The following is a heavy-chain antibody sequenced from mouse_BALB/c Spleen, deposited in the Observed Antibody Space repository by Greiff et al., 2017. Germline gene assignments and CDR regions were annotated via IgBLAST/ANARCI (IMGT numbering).Heavy chain of an antibody. V-gene: IGHV2-3*01. CDR1: GFSLTSYG. Sequence: VQLMESGPGLVAPSQSLSITCTVSGFSLTSYGVRWVRQPPGKGLEWLGVICGDGSKNYHSALISRLSIIKDNSTSQVCLKLNSRQTDDTATYYCDKPYYYGSSYVMDYWGQGTSVTVSS. D-gene: IGHD1-1*01. J-gene: IGHJ4*01. CDR2: ICGDGSK. CDR3: DKPYYYGSSYVMDY.